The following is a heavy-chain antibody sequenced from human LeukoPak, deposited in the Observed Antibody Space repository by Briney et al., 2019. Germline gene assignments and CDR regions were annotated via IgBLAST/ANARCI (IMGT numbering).Heavy chain of an antibody. CDR1: GYTFTSYD. Sequence: ASVKVSCKASGYTFTSYDINWVRQATGQGLEWIGWMNPNSGNTGYAQKFQGRVTITRNTSISTAYMELSSLRSEDTAVYYCARVGHYYYYMDVWGKGTTVTVSS. J-gene: IGHJ6*03. CDR2: MNPNSGNT. CDR3: ARVGHYYYYMDV. V-gene: IGHV1-8*03.